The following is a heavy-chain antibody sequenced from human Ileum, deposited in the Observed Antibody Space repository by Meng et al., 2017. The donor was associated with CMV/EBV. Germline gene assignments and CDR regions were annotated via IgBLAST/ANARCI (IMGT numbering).Heavy chain of an antibody. Sequence: GGSLSLSCAASGFTFSNSWMSWVRQAPGKGLEWVGRIKSKTDGGTTDYAAPVKGRFTISRDDSKNTLYLQMNRQKTEDTAVYYCTTFYRSITIWGQGTLVTVSS. V-gene: IGHV3-15*01. J-gene: IGHJ4*02. CDR2: IKSKTDGGTT. D-gene: IGHD3-3*01. CDR3: TTFYRSITI. CDR1: GFTFSNSW.